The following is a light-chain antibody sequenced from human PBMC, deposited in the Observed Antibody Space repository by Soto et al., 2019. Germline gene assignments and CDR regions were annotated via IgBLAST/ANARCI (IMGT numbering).Light chain of an antibody. V-gene: IGKV1-39*01. CDR3: QQSYSTFT. CDR2: AAS. CDR1: QSISRY. Sequence: DIQMTQSPSSLSSSVGDRVTITCRASQSISRYLNWYQQKPGKAPKLLLYAASSLQSGVTSRFSGSGSGTDFTLTISRLQPEDFATYYWQQSYSTFTFGPGTKVDI. J-gene: IGKJ3*01.